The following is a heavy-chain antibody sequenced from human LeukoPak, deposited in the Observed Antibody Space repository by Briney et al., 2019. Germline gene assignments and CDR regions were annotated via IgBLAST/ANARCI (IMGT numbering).Heavy chain of an antibody. Sequence: GGSLRLSCAASGFTFSNYWMSWVRQAPGKGLEWVANIKQDGNKKYYVDSVKGRFTISRGNAKSSLYLQMDSLRVEDTAVYYCARDHGPPAWGQGTLVTVSS. CDR2: IKQDGNKK. J-gene: IGHJ5*02. CDR1: GFTFSNYW. V-gene: IGHV3-7*04. CDR3: ARDHGPPA.